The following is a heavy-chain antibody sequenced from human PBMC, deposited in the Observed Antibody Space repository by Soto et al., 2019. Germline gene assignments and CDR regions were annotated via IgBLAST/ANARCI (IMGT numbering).Heavy chain of an antibody. D-gene: IGHD5-18*01. V-gene: IGHV4-34*01. J-gene: IGHJ6*02. CDR1: GGSFSGYY. CDR2: INHSGST. Sequence: SETLSLTCAVYGGSFSGYYWSWIRQPPGKGLEWIGEINHSGSTNYNASVKSRVTISVDTSRNQFSLKLNSVTAADTAVYYCARGQRNTAMLLSQYYYYGMDVWGQGTTVTVSS. CDR3: ARGQRNTAMLLSQYYYYGMDV.